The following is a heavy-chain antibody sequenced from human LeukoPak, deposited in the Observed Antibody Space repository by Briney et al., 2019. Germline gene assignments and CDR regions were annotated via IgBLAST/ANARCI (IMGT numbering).Heavy chain of an antibody. CDR3: ASPPDGSNTFLFVY. D-gene: IGHD5-24*01. V-gene: IGHV3-21*01. Sequence: GGSLRLSCAASGFTFSSYSMNWVRQAPGKGLEWVSSISSSSSYIYYADSVKGRFTISRDNSKNTLYLQVNNVRAEDTAVYYCASPPDGSNTFLFVYWGQGTLVTVSS. CDR1: GFTFSSYS. CDR2: ISSSSSYI. J-gene: IGHJ4*02.